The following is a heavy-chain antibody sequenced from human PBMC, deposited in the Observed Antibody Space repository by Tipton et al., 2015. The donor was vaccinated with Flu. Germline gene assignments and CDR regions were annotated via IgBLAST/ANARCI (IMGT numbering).Heavy chain of an antibody. V-gene: IGHV3-21*01. J-gene: IGHJ3*02. CDR3: ARGLLWDVAGDDAFDI. Sequence: SLRLSCAASGFTFSSYSMNWFRQAPGKVLEWVSSISSSSSYIYYADSVKGRFTISRDDAKNSLYLQMNSLRAEDTAVYYCARGLLWDVAGDDAFDIWSQATMVTVSS. CDR1: GFTFSSYS. D-gene: IGHD1-26*01. CDR2: ISSSSSYI.